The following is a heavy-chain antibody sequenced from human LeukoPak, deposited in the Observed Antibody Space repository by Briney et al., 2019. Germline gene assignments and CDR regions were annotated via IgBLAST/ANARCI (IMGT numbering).Heavy chain of an antibody. D-gene: IGHD3-10*01. CDR1: GYSISSGYY. V-gene: IGHV4-38-2*01. Sequence: SETLSLTCAVSGYSISSGYYWGWIRQPPGKGLEWIGSIYNSGSTYYNQSLKSRVTISVDTSKNQFSLKLSSVTAADTAVYCCARRRTGVSFDYWGQGTLVTVSS. CDR2: IYNSGST. CDR3: ARRRTGVSFDY. J-gene: IGHJ4*02.